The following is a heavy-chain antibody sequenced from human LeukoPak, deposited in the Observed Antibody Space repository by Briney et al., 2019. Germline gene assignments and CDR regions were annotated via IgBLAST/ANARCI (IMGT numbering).Heavy chain of an antibody. Sequence: PSETLSLTCTVSGGSISSSNYYWGWIRQPPGKGLEWIGYIYYSGSTNYNPSLKSRVTISVDTSKNQFSLKLSSVTAADTAVYYCARESHSSGYFYWFDPWGQGTLVTVSS. CDR3: ARESHSSGYFYWFDP. V-gene: IGHV4-61*05. J-gene: IGHJ5*02. CDR1: GGSISSSNYY. CDR2: IYYSGST. D-gene: IGHD3-22*01.